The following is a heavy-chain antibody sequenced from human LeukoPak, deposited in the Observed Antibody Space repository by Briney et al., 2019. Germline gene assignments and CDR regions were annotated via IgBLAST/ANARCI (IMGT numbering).Heavy chain of an antibody. J-gene: IGHJ4*02. Sequence: ESGPTLVKPTQTLTLTCTFSGFSLRTNGVGVGWIPQPPGKPLEWLARIDWDDDKYFSTSLKTRLTISKDTSKNQVVLTMTDVGPVDTATYYCARTTRGYTYLDSEPFDYWGQGTLVTVSS. D-gene: IGHD5-18*01. CDR1: GFSLRTNGVG. CDR3: ARTTRGYTYLDSEPFDY. V-gene: IGHV2-70*12. CDR2: IDWDDDK.